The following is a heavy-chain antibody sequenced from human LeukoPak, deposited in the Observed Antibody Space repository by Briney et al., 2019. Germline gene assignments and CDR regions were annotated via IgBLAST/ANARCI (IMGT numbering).Heavy chain of an antibody. V-gene: IGHV3-74*01. CDR2: INSDGSST. CDR3: ARELRFLEWSLYDY. J-gene: IGHJ4*02. Sequence: GGSLRFSCAASGFTFSSYWMHWVRQAPGKGLVWVSRINSDGSSTSYADSVKGRFTISRDNAKDTLYLQMNSLRAEDTAVYYCARELRFLEWSLYDYWGQGTLVTVSS. CDR1: GFTFSSYW. D-gene: IGHD3-3*01.